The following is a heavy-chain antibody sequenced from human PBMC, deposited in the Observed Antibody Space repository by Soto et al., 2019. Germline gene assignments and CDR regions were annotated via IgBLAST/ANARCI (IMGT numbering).Heavy chain of an antibody. CDR2: INAGNGNT. CDR1: GDTFTSYA. V-gene: IGHV1-3*01. J-gene: IGHJ4*02. CDR3: ARDLQADY. Sequence: QVQLVQSGAEVKKPGASVKVSCTASGDTFTSYAMHWVRQAPGPRLEWMGWINAGNGNTQYSQKFQGRVTITRDTSASTAYMELSSLRSEDTAVYYCARDLQADYWGQGTLVTVSS.